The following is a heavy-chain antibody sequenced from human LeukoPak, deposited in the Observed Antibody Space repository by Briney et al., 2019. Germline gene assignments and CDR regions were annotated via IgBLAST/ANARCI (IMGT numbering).Heavy chain of an antibody. D-gene: IGHD2-2*01. V-gene: IGHV1-2*06. CDR3: ARDPTAYCSSPSCHYYYYYMDV. Sequence: ASVKVSRKASGYTFTGYYMHWVRQAPGQGLEWMGRINPNSGGTNYAQKFQGRVTMTRDTSISTAYMELSRLRSDDTAVYYCARDPTAYCSSPSCHYYYYYMDVWGKGTTVTVSS. CDR1: GYTFTGYY. CDR2: INPNSGGT. J-gene: IGHJ6*03.